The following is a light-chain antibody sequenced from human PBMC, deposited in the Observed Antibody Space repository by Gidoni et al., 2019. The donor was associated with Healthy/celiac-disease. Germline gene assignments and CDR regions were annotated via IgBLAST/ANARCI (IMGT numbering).Light chain of an antibody. CDR2: DDS. J-gene: IGLJ1*01. Sequence: SYVLTQPPSVSVAPGKTARITCGGNNIGSKSVHWYQQKPGQAPVLVVYDDSDRPSGIPARFSGSNSGNTATLTISRVEAGDEADYYCQVCDSSSDHYVFGSGTKVTVL. CDR3: QVCDSSSDHYV. CDR1: NIGSKS. V-gene: IGLV3-21*03.